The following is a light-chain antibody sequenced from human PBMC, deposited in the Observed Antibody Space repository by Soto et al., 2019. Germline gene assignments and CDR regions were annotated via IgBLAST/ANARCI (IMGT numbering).Light chain of an antibody. CDR3: QEYDNVGT. CDR1: QSVGSW. V-gene: IGKV1-5*01. Sequence: DIQMTQSPSTLSASVGDRVTVTCRASQSVGSWLAWYQLKPGKAPKLLIYDASSLESGVPSRFSGGGSGTEFPLTISSLQPDDFATYYCQEYDNVGTFGGGTKVEI. CDR2: DAS. J-gene: IGKJ4*01.